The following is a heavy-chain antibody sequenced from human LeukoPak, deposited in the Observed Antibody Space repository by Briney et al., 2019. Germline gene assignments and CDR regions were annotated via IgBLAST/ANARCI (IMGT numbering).Heavy chain of an antibody. D-gene: IGHD3-22*01. CDR1: GGSISSSNW. J-gene: IGHJ4*02. CDR3: ATTPALVVVVYFDY. V-gene: IGHV4-4*02. Sequence: SETLSLTCAISGGSISSSNWWTWVRQPPGKGLEWVGEIYLRGNTNYNPSLESRVSISVDESKTQLSLRLESVTAADTAVYYCATTPALVVVVYFDYWGQGTLVTVSS. CDR2: IYLRGNT.